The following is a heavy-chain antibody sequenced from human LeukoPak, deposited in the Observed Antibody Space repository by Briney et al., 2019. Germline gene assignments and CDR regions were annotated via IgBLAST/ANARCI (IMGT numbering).Heavy chain of an antibody. V-gene: IGHV3-21*01. J-gene: IGHJ4*02. Sequence: PGGSLRLPCAASGFTFSSYSMNWVRQAPGKGLEWVSSISSSSSYIYYADSVKGRFTISRDNAKNSLYLQMNSLRAEDTAVYYCARDRYSSGWYGDFDCWGQGTLVTGSS. CDR1: GFTFSSYS. CDR2: ISSSSSYI. D-gene: IGHD6-19*01. CDR3: ARDRYSSGWYGDFDC.